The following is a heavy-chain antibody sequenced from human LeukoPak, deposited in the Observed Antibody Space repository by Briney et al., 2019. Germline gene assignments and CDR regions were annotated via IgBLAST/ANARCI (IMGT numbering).Heavy chain of an antibody. D-gene: IGHD3-16*02. J-gene: IGHJ6*03. CDR2: ISYDGSNK. CDR3: AKDGVILAPGVYWYMDV. V-gene: IGHV3-30*18. CDR1: GFTFSSYG. Sequence: GGSLRLSCAASGFTFSSYGMHWVRQAPGKGLEWVAVISYDGSNKYYADSVKGRFTTSRDNSKNTLYLQMNSLTAEDTAVFYCAKDGVILAPGVYWYMDVWGRGTTVTVSS.